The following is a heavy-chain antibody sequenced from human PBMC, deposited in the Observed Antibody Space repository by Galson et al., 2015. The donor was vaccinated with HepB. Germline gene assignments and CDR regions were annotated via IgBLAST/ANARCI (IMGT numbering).Heavy chain of an antibody. CDR2: INPNSGGT. V-gene: IGHV1-2*04. CDR1: GYTFTGYY. CDR3: ARDRVVRGVIIYYYYGMDV. D-gene: IGHD3-10*01. Sequence: SVKVSCKASGYTFTGYYMHWVRQAPGQGLEWMGWINPNSGGTNYAQKFQGWVTMTRDTSISTAYMELSRLRSDDTAVYYCARDRVVRGVIIYYYYGMDVWGQGTTVTVSS. J-gene: IGHJ6*02.